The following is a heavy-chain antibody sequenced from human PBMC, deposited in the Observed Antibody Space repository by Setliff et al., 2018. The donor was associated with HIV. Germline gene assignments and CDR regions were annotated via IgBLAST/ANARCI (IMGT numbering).Heavy chain of an antibody. CDR1: GGSISTYF. J-gene: IGHJ4*02. CDR2: IYTSGST. CDR3: ARGSFIGDYYYFDY. Sequence: SETLSLTCTVSGGSISTYFWTWIRQPPGKGLEWIGYIYTSGSTNYNPSLKSRVTISVDTSKNQFSLKLSSVTAADTDVYYCARGSFIGDYYYFDYWGQGTLVTVSS. V-gene: IGHV4-4*08. D-gene: IGHD3-10*01.